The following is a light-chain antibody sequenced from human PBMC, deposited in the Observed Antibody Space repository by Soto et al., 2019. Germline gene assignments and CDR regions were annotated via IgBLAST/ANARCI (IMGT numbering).Light chain of an antibody. CDR1: SSDVGGYNY. Sequence: QSALTQPASVSGSPGQSITISCTGTSSDVGGYNYVSWYQQHPGKAPKLMIFEVSNRPSGVSNRFSGSKSGNTASLTISGLQAEDEADYYYNSYTDSSTWVFGGGTKLTVL. J-gene: IGLJ3*02. CDR3: NSYTDSSTWV. CDR2: EVS. V-gene: IGLV2-14*01.